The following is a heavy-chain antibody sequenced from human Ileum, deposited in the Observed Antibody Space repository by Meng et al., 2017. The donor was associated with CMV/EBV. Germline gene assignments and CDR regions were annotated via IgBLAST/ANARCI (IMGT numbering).Heavy chain of an antibody. CDR1: GFTFDKYW. CDR3: ARWGGEKSTSGFDY. V-gene: IGHV3-7*01. CDR2: IKQDGSEK. Sequence: GESLKISCAASGFTFDKYWMTWVRQAPGKGLEWVANIKQDGSEKNYVDSVNGRCPISKDNSNNAVYLQMSSLRAEDTSVYYCARWGGEKSTSGFDYWGQGTLVTVSS. D-gene: IGHD2/OR15-2a*01. J-gene: IGHJ4*02.